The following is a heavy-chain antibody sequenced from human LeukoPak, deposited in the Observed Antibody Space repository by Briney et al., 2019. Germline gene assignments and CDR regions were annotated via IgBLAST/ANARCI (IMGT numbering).Heavy chain of an antibody. V-gene: IGHV3-11*01. CDR1: GFTFNDYY. D-gene: IGHD5-12*01. Sequence: GGSLRLSCVGSGFTFNDYYMSWVRQSPGKGLEWTAHISSTGGTILYADSVKGRFTISRDDAKRSVYLEMNSLTVEDTAVYYCATSITISKTYESWGHGTLVTVSS. CDR2: ISSTGGTI. CDR3: ATSITISKTYES. J-gene: IGHJ5*01.